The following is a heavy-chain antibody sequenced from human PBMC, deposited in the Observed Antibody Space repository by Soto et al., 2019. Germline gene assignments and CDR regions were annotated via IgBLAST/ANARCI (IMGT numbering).Heavy chain of an antibody. CDR2: ISFDGTAT. CDR1: GFSFSSSW. V-gene: IGHV3-74*03. CDR3: VRDRRLRGHPFDI. J-gene: IGHJ3*02. D-gene: IGHD2-21*02. Sequence: EVQLVESGGGLVQPGGSLRRSCAASGFSFSSSWMHWVRQSPGMGLVWVSRISFDGTATTSADAVKGRFIISRDNAKNTLFLQRPNLRDDDTDMYYCVRDRRLRGHPFDIWGQGTLVSVSS.